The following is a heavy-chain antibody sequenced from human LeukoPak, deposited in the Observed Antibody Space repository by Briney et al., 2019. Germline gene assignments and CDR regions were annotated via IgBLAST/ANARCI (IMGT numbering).Heavy chain of an antibody. Sequence: PGGSLRLSCAASGFTFSSYSMNWVRQAPGKGLEWVSSISSSSSYIYYADSVKGRFAISRDNAKNSLYLQMNSLRAEDTAVYYCARGRNWNYGFDYWGQGTLVTVSS. CDR1: GFTFSSYS. CDR2: ISSSSSYI. V-gene: IGHV3-21*01. CDR3: ARGRNWNYGFDY. J-gene: IGHJ4*02. D-gene: IGHD1-7*01.